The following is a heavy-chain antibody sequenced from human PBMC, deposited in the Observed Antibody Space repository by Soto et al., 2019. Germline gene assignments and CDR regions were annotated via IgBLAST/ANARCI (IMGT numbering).Heavy chain of an antibody. CDR2: IIPIFGTA. J-gene: IGHJ4*02. V-gene: IGHV1-69*01. CDR1: GGTFSSYA. D-gene: IGHD3-22*01. CDR3: AILAVAGEDYYYDSSGQKGVDY. Sequence: QVQLVQSGAEVKKPGSSVKVSCKASGGTFSSYAISWVRQAPGQGLEWMGGIIPIFGTANYAQKFQGRVTITADESTSTAYMELSSLRSEDTAVYYCAILAVAGEDYYYDSSGQKGVDYWGQGTLVTVSS.